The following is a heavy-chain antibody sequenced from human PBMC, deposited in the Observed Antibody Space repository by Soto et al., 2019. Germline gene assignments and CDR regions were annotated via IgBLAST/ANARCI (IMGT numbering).Heavy chain of an antibody. J-gene: IGHJ4*02. CDR1: GGTFSSYA. V-gene: IGHV1-69*13. CDR2: IIPIFGTA. CDR3: ARAFHSRRNCFDY. D-gene: IGHD6-13*01. Sequence: SVKVSCKASGGTFSSYAISWVRQAPGQGLEWMGGIIPIFGTANYAQKLQGRVTITADESTSTAYMELSSLRSEDTAVYYCARAFHSRRNCFDYWGQGTLVTVSS.